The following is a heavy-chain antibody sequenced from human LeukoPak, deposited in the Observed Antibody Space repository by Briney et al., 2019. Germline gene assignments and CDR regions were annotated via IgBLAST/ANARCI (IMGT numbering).Heavy chain of an antibody. V-gene: IGHV3-23*01. D-gene: IGHD2-15*01. CDR2: ISGSAGSI. Sequence: GGSLRLSCAASGFTFSSYAMSWVRHPPGKGLEWVSTISGSAGSIYYADSVKGQFTISRDNSKNTVYLEMNSLRAEDTALYYCAKGSGVVVAALDAFDIWGQGTMVTVSS. CDR3: AKGSGVVVAALDAFDI. J-gene: IGHJ3*02. CDR1: GFTFSSYA.